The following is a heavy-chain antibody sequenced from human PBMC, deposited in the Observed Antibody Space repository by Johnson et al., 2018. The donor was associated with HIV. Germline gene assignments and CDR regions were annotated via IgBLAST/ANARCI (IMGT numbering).Heavy chain of an antibody. CDR3: ARAEIYEGRVGDFAFDM. Sequence: EVQLVESGGGLVQPGGSLRVSCAASGFTFSSHWMHWVRQTPGKGLEWVSLIRWDGGITSYVDSVKGRFTISRDNGRNSLFLQMKSLRAEDTALYYCARAEIYEGRVGDFAFDMWGRGTMVTVSS. V-gene: IGHV3-43D*03. CDR2: IRWDGGIT. CDR1: GFTFSSHW. D-gene: IGHD3-10*01. J-gene: IGHJ3*02.